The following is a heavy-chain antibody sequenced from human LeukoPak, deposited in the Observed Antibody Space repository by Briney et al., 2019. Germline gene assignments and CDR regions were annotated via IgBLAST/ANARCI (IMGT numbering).Heavy chain of an antibody. CDR2: IKQDGSEK. D-gene: IGHD6-19*01. CDR1: GFTFSNYW. Sequence: GGSLRLSCAASGFTFSNYWMSWVRQAPGKGLEWVANIKQDGSEKYYVDSVKGRFTISRDNAKNSLYLQMNSLRAEDTAVYYCARVGIAVAGHFDYWGQGTLVTVSS. V-gene: IGHV3-7*01. J-gene: IGHJ4*02. CDR3: ARVGIAVAGHFDY.